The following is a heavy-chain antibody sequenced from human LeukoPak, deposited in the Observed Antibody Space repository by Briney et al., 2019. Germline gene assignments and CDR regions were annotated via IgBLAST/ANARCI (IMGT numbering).Heavy chain of an antibody. V-gene: IGHV3-66*01. CDR2: IYSGGGT. CDR3: ARNYYDSSAYYYFDY. Sequence: GGSLRLSCAASGFTVSSSYMNWVRQAPGKGLEWVSLIYSGGGTYYEDSVKGRFTISRDNSKNTLYLQMNSLRAEDTAVYYRARNYYDSSAYYYFDYWGQGTLVTVSS. J-gene: IGHJ4*02. D-gene: IGHD3-22*01. CDR1: GFTVSSSY.